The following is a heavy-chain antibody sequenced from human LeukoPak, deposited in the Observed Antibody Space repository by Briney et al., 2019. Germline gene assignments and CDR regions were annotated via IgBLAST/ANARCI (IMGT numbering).Heavy chain of an antibody. J-gene: IGHJ5*02. Sequence: ASVKVSCKASGYTFTGYCMHWVRQAPGQGLEWMGWINPNSGGTNYAQKFQGRVTMTRDTSISTAYMELSRLRSDDTAVYYCARDYGSGSYRYNWFDPWGQGTLVTVSS. V-gene: IGHV1-2*02. CDR3: ARDYGSGSYRYNWFDP. D-gene: IGHD3-10*01. CDR1: GYTFTGYC. CDR2: INPNSGGT.